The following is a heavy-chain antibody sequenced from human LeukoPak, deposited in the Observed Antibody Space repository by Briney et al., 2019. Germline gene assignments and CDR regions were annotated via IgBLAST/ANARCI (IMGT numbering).Heavy chain of an antibody. Sequence: GGSLRLSRAASGFTLDDYGMSWVRQAPGKGLVWVSGIGWSGSSTGYADSVKGRFTISMDNAKNSLYLQLNSMRAEDTAFYYCARDRASGWYRGDYDYWGQGTLVTVSS. CDR3: ARDRASGWYRGDYDY. V-gene: IGHV3-20*04. D-gene: IGHD6-19*01. CDR1: GFTLDDYG. CDR2: IGWSGSST. J-gene: IGHJ4*02.